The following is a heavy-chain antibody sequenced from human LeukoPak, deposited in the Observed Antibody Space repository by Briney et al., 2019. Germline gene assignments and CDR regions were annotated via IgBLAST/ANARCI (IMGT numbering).Heavy chain of an antibody. CDR1: GFTFSNAW. V-gene: IGHV3-15*01. D-gene: IGHD5-12*01. Sequence: PGGSLRLSCAASGFTFSNAWMSWVRQAPGKGLEWVGRIKSKTDGGTTDYAAPVKGRFTISRDDSKNTLYLQMNSLKTEDTAVYYCTSDLGSGYDFLTYFDYWGQGTLVTVSS. J-gene: IGHJ4*02. CDR2: IKSKTDGGTT. CDR3: TSDLGSGYDFLTYFDY.